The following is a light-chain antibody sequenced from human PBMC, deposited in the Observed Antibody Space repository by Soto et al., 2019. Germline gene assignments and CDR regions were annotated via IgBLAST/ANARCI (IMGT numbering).Light chain of an antibody. CDR1: SSNIGAGYD. V-gene: IGLV1-40*01. CDR3: QSYDSSLSANYV. J-gene: IGLJ1*01. Sequence: VLTQPPSVSGAPGQRVTLSCTGSSSNIGAGYDVHWYQQLPGTAPKLLIYGNSNRPSGVPDRFSGSKSGTSASLAITGLQAEDEADYYCQSYDSSLSANYVFGTGTKLTVL. CDR2: GNS.